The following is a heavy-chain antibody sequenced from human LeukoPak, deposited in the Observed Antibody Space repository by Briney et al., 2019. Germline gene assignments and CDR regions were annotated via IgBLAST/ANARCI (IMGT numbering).Heavy chain of an antibody. CDR3: ASQTSTLSVGVITDNWFDP. Sequence: SETLSLTCTVSGCSIPTIGHYWGWIRQPPGKGLEWIGTIFHSGRTYYNPSLRSRLTMSVDTSKNQVSLKLNSVTAADTAMYYCASQTSTLSVGVITDNWFDPWGQGTQVTVSS. CDR2: IFHSGRT. D-gene: IGHD2-15*01. CDR1: GCSIPTIGHY. J-gene: IGHJ5*02. V-gene: IGHV4-39*01.